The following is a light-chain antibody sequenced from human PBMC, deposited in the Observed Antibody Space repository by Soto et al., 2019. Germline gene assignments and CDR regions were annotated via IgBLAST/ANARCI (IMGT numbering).Light chain of an antibody. CDR2: KVT. J-gene: IGLJ1*01. Sequence: SALTQPASVSGSPGQSITISCTATSSDHSLYNFVSWYQQHPGKAPTLVIYKVTNRPSGVSNRFSGSRSGNTASLTISGLQAEDEADYYCCSYTGSSNYVFGTGTKVPVL. V-gene: IGLV2-14*01. CDR3: CSYTGSSNYV. CDR1: SSDHSLYNF.